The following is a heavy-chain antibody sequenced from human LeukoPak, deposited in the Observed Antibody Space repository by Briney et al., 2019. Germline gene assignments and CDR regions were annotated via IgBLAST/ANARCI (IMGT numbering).Heavy chain of an antibody. CDR2: ISGSGPST. V-gene: IGHV3-23*01. CDR1: GFTFSSYS. J-gene: IGHJ4*02. Sequence: GGSLRLSCAASGFTFSSYSMNWVRQAPGKGLEWASSISGSGPSTDYADSVKGRFTISRDKAKNTLYLQMSSLGAEDTAVYYCARLPTFYYDSSHYHYDYWGQGTLVTVSS. D-gene: IGHD3-22*01. CDR3: ARLPTFYYDSSHYHYDY.